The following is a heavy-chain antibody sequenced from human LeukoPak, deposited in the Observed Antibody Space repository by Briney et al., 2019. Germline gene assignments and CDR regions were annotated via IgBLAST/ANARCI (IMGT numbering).Heavy chain of an antibody. J-gene: IGHJ6*02. V-gene: IGHV3-23*01. CDR2: ISGSGGST. CDR3: AKGREAGYYPYYYYGMDV. Sequence: GGSLRLSCAASGFTFSSYATSWVRQAPGKGLEWVSAISGSGGSTYHADSVKGRFTISRDNSKNTLYLQMNSLGAEDTAVYYCAKGREAGYYPYYYYGMDVWGQGTTVTVSS. D-gene: IGHD3-22*01. CDR1: GFTFSSYA.